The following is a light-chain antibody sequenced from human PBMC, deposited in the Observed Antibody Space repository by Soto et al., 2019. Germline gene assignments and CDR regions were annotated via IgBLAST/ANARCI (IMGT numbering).Light chain of an antibody. J-gene: IGKJ5*01. CDR1: QTITTY. CDR2: GAS. Sequence: EIVLTQSPATLSLSPGERATLSCRASQTITTYLAWYQHKPGQTPRLLIYGASNRAAGIPARFSGSGSGTAFTLTISSLEPEDFAVYYCQQRSNWPATFGQGTRLEMK. CDR3: QQRSNWPAT. V-gene: IGKV3-11*01.